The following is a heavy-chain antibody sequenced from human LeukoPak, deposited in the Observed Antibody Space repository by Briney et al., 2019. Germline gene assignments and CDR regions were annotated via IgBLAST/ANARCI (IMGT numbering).Heavy chain of an antibody. Sequence: GASVKVSCKASGGTFLDYSVTWVRQAPGQRLEWMGRFVPLFHSADYAHKFQGRVSITVDKSAPTAYLEVSSLTSDDSAFYYCTTDPKTLVNPAYFDPWGQGTLVIVSS. CDR1: GGTFLDYS. V-gene: IGHV1-69*06. D-gene: IGHD2/OR15-2a*01. CDR3: TTDPKTLVNPAYFDP. CDR2: FVPLFHSA. J-gene: IGHJ5*01.